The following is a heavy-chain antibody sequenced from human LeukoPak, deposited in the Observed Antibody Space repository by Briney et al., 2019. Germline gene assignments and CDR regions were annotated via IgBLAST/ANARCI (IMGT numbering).Heavy chain of an antibody. CDR1: GGSISSXX. V-gene: IGHV4-59*01. Sequence: PSETLSLTCTVSGGSISSXXXXXXRQPPXXXXXXXGYIYXSGSTNYNPSLXSXXXISVDTSKNQFSLKLSSVTAADTAVYYCARDRGYSSSWFDYWGQGTLVTVSS. J-gene: IGHJ4*02. CDR3: ARDRGYSSSWFDY. CDR2: IYXSGST. D-gene: IGHD6-13*01.